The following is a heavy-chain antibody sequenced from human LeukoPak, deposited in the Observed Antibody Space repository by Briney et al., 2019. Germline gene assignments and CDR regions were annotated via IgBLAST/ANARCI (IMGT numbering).Heavy chain of an antibody. CDR1: GFTFSSYG. Sequence: GGSLRLSCAASGFTFSSYGMHWVRQAPGKGLEWVAVISYGGSNKYYADSVKGRFTISRDNSKNTLYLQMNSLRAEDTAVYYCAKEKQQLFFRNWFDPWGQGTLVTVSS. D-gene: IGHD6-13*01. CDR2: ISYGGSNK. V-gene: IGHV3-30*18. CDR3: AKEKQQLFFRNWFDP. J-gene: IGHJ5*02.